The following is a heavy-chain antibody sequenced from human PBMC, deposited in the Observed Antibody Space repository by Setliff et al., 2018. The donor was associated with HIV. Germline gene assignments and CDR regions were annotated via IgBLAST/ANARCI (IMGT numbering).Heavy chain of an antibody. J-gene: IGHJ4*02. D-gene: IGHD2-2*01. CDR1: GGSLSGYY. Sequence: SETLSLTCAVYGGSLSGYYWSWLRQPPGKGLEWLGEINHSRTTNYNASLNRRVTISVDTSKNQFSLKLGSVTAADTAVYYCARAMGGSRTDFDYWCQGTLVTVSS. V-gene: IGHV4-34*01. CDR3: ARAMGGSRTDFDY. CDR2: INHSRTT.